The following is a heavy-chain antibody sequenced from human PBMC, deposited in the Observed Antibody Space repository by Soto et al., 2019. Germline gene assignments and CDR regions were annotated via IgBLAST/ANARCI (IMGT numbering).Heavy chain of an antibody. CDR3: ARGLGNYPWSFNS. J-gene: IGHJ4*02. Sequence: SETLSLTCTVSGGSIRDYFWSWSRQPPGKGLEWIGYVYYTGNTNSIPSLKSRVTISVDTSKNQFSLKLRSVTAADTAVYYCARGLGNYPWSFNSWGQGNLVTVSS. D-gene: IGHD3-16*02. CDR2: VYYTGNT. CDR1: GGSIRDYF. V-gene: IGHV4-59*01.